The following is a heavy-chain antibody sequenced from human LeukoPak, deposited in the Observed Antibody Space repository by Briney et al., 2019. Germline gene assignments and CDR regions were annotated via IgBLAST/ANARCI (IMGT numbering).Heavy chain of an antibody. CDR3: ARRSGFGGSGYYFDY. CDR2: IYPGDSDT. CDR1: GYSFTNYW. D-gene: IGHD3-22*01. J-gene: IGHJ4*02. V-gene: IGHV5-51*01. Sequence: GESLKISCKGSGYSFTNYWIGWVRQMPGKGLEWMGIIYPGDSDTRYRPSFQAQVTISFDKSITTAYLQWSSLQAPDTAMYYCARRSGFGGSGYYFDYWGQGTLVTVSS.